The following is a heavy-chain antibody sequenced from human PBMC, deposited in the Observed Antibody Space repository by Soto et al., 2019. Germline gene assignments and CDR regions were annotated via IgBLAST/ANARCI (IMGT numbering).Heavy chain of an antibody. CDR3: AKNLKPRGAATSLRDY. CDR1: GFTFSSYA. CDR2: ISGSGGST. Sequence: GGSLRLSCAASGFTFSSYAMSWVRQAPGKGLGWVSAISGSGGSTYYADSVKGRFTISRDNSKNTLYLQMNSLRAEDTAVYYCAKNLKPRGAATSLRDYWGQGTLVTVSS. D-gene: IGHD2-15*01. V-gene: IGHV3-23*01. J-gene: IGHJ4*02.